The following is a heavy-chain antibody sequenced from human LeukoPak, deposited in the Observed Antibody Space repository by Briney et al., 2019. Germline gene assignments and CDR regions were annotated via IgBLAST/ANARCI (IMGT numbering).Heavy chain of an antibody. Sequence: GGSLRLSCAASGFSFSSDGMSWVRQAPGKGLEWVSGIIGGAGSTYYADSVKGRFTISRDNSKNTLYLQMNSLRAEDTAVYYCARGSHGVAATDTPFDYWGQGTLVTVSS. J-gene: IGHJ4*02. CDR3: ARGSHGVAATDTPFDY. V-gene: IGHV3-23*01. CDR2: IIGGAGST. CDR1: GFSFSSDG. D-gene: IGHD6-13*01.